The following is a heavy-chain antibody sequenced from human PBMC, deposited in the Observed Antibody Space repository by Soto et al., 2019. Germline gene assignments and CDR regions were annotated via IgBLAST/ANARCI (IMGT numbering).Heavy chain of an antibody. V-gene: IGHV1-2*04. J-gene: IGHJ6*02. CDR2: INPNSGGT. CDR3: ARGGIVVVPAVRYGMDV. D-gene: IGHD2-2*01. Sequence: ASVKVSCKASGYTFTGYYMHWVRQAPGQGLEWMGWINPNSGGTNYAQKFQGWVTMTRDTSISTAYMELSRLRSDDTAVYYCARGGIVVVPAVRYGMDVWGQGTTVTVSS. CDR1: GYTFTGYY.